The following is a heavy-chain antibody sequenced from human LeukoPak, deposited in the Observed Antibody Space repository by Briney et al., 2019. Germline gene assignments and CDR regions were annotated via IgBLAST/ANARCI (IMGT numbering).Heavy chain of an antibody. J-gene: IGHJ3*02. D-gene: IGHD3-10*01. CDR3: ARDRAEAPGAFDI. CDR2: IYYSGST. CDR1: GGSISSRNYY. V-gene: IGHV4-39*07. Sequence: KPSETLSLTCTVSGGSISSRNYYWGWIRQPPGKGLEWIGSIYYSGSTYYNPSLKGRVTISVDTSKNQFSLKLSSVTAADTAVYYCARDRAEAPGAFDIWGQGTMVTVSS.